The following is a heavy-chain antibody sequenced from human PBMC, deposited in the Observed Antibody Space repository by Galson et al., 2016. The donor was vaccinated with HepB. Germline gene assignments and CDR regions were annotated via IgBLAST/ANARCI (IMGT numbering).Heavy chain of an antibody. D-gene: IGHD1-1*01. CDR3: ARDLGGAYGTGRSLDY. V-gene: IGHV6-1*01. CDR2: TYYRSKWYY. Sequence: CAISGDSVSSNSAAWNWIRKSPSRGLEWLGRTYYRSKWYYDYAVPVKSRITINPDTSKNQFSLHLNSVTPEDTAVYYCARDLGGAYGTGRSLDYWGRGTLVTVSS. CDR1: GDSVSSNSAA. J-gene: IGHJ4*02.